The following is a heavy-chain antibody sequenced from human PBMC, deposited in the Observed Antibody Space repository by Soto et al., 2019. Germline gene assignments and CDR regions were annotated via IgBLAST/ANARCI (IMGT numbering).Heavy chain of an antibody. J-gene: IGHJ4*02. Sequence: QVQLVQSGAEVKKPGASVKVSCKASGYTFTSYYMHWVRQAPGQGLEWMGIINPSGGSTSYAQKFHGRVPMHRSASTSAVYMALSSLRSEDTAVYYCAREVERENSYGYLEYWGQGTLVTVSS. CDR3: AREVERENSYGYLEY. CDR1: GYTFTSYY. CDR2: INPSGGST. D-gene: IGHD5-18*01. V-gene: IGHV1-46*01.